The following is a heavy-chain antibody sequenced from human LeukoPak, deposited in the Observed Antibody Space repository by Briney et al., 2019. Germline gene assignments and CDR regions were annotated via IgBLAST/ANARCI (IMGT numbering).Heavy chain of an antibody. Sequence: PGGSLRLSCAASGFTFNTYSMNWVRQAPGKGLEWVSSINSGSTYKYYADSVKGRFTVSRDNAKNSLYLQMNSLRAEDTAVYCCARGPHPDYWGQGTLVTVSS. CDR3: ARGPHPDY. CDR2: INSGSTYK. J-gene: IGHJ4*02. V-gene: IGHV3-21*01. CDR1: GFTFNTYS.